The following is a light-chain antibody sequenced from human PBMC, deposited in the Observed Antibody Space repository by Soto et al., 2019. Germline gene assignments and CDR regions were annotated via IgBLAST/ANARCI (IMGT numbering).Light chain of an antibody. CDR1: QSIDIN. CDR2: GAS. V-gene: IGKV3-15*01. J-gene: IGKJ4*01. Sequence: EIVMTQSPATLSVSPGERVTLSCRASQSIDINLAWYQQKPGQAPRLLIYGASARATDVPARFSGGGSGTDFTLTISRLEPEDFAVYYCQQYGASPFTFGGGTKVDIK. CDR3: QQYGASPFT.